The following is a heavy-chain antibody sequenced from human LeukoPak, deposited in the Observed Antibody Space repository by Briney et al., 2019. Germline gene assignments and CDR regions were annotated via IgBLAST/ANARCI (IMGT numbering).Heavy chain of an antibody. V-gene: IGHV4-59*08. Sequence: PSETLSLTCTVSGGSISSYYWSWIRQPPGKGLELIGYIYYSGSTNYNPSLKSRVTILVDTSKNQFSLRLSSVTAADTAVYYCARRAGSSFDYWGQGTLVTVSS. CDR3: ARRAGSSFDY. D-gene: IGHD6-13*01. CDR2: IYYSGST. J-gene: IGHJ4*02. CDR1: GGSISSYY.